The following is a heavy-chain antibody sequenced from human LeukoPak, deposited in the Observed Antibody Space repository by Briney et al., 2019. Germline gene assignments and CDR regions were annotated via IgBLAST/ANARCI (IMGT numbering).Heavy chain of an antibody. CDR1: GYTFTGYY. V-gene: IGHV1-2*02. CDR2: INPNSGGT. Sequence: ASVKVSCKSSGYTFTGYYIHWVRQAPGQGLEWMGWINPNSGGTNYAQKFQGRVTMTRDTSISTAYMELSRLRSDDTAVYYCARDSGERGSGSYLIAHWGQGTLVTVSS. CDR3: ARDSGERGSGSYLIAH. D-gene: IGHD3-10*01. J-gene: IGHJ4*02.